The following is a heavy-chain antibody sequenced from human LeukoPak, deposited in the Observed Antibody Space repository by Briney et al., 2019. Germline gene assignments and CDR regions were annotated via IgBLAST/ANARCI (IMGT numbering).Heavy chain of an antibody. CDR1: GGSISRGGYS. CDR3: ARGNYYDSSGYPDAFDI. V-gene: IGHV4-30-2*01. Sequence: SETLSLTCAVSGGSISRGGYSWSWIRQPPGKGLEWIGYIYHSGSTYYNPSLKSRVTISVDRSKNQFSLKLSSVTAADTAVYYCARGNYYDSSGYPDAFDIWGQGTMVTVSS. J-gene: IGHJ3*02. D-gene: IGHD3-22*01. CDR2: IYHSGST.